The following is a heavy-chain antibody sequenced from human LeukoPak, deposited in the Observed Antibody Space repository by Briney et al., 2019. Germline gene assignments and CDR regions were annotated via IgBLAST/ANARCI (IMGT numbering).Heavy chain of an antibody. J-gene: IGHJ4*02. CDR3: ARAPVGATCFDY. CDR2: INSDGSST. V-gene: IGHV3-74*01. CDR1: GFTFSSYW. D-gene: IGHD1-26*01. Sequence: GGSLRLSCAASGFTFSSYWMHWVRQAPGKGXXWVSRINSDGSSTSYADSVKGRFTISRDNAKNTLYLQMNSLRAEDTAVYYCARAPVGATCFDYWGQGTLVTVSS.